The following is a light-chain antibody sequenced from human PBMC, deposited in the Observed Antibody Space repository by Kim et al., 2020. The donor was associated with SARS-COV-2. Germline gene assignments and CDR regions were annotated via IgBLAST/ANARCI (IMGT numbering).Light chain of an antibody. CDR1: KLGEKY. CDR3: QAWDSNVV. J-gene: IGLJ2*01. Sequence: SYELTQPPSVSASPGQTASITCAGDKLGEKYACWYQQKPGQSPVLVIYQDSKRPSGIPERFSGSNSGNTATLTISGTQAMDEADYYCQAWDSNVVFG. CDR2: QDS. V-gene: IGLV3-1*01.